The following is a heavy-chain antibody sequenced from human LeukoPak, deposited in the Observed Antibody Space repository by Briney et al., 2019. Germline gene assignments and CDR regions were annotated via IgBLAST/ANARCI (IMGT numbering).Heavy chain of an antibody. J-gene: IGHJ4*02. Sequence: GGSLRLSCAASGFTVSSNYMSWVRQAPGKGLEWVSVIYSGGSTYYADSVKGRFTISRDNSKNTLYLQMNSLRAEDTAVYYCARTCGYSYASYYFDYWGQGTLVTASS. CDR1: GFTVSSNY. CDR3: ARTCGYSYASYYFDY. CDR2: IYSGGST. D-gene: IGHD5-18*01. V-gene: IGHV3-53*01.